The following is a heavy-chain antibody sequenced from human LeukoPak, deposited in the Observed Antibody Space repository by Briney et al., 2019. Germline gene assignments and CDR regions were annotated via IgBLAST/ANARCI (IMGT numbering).Heavy chain of an antibody. V-gene: IGHV4-34*01. CDR3: ARGGLRYFDWLLYY. D-gene: IGHD3-9*01. J-gene: IGHJ4*02. CDR2: INHSGIT. Sequence: GEINHSGITNYNPSLKSRVTISVDTSKNEFSLRLSSVTAADTAVYYCARGGLRYFDWLLYYWGQGTLVTVSS.